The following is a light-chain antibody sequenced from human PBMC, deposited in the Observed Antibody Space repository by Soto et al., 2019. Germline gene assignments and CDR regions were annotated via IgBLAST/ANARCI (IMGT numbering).Light chain of an antibody. J-gene: IGKJ3*01. Sequence: DIQLTQSPSFLSASVGDRVTITCRASQGISSYLAWYQQKPGKAPKLLIYAASTLQSGVPSRFSGSGSGPEFTLTISSLQPEDFATYYCQQLNSYPLTVGPGTKVDIK. CDR2: AAS. CDR3: QQLNSYPLT. V-gene: IGKV1-9*01. CDR1: QGISSY.